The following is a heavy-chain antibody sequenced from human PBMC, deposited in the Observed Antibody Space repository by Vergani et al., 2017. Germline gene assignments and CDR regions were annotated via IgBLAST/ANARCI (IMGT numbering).Heavy chain of an antibody. CDR1: GYTFTGYY. CDR3: ARWAVGPYEGSSDY. Sequence: QVQLVQSGAEVKKPGASVKVSCKASGYTFTGYYMHWVRQAPGQGLEWMGWIIPIFGTANYAQKFQGRVTIAADESTSTAYMELSSLRSEDTAVYYCARWAVGPYEGSSDYWGQGTLVTVSS. J-gene: IGHJ4*02. CDR2: IIPIFGTA. D-gene: IGHD1-26*01. V-gene: IGHV1-69*01.